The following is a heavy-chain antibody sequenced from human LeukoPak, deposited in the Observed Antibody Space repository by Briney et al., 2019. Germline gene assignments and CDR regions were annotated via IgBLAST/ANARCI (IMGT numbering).Heavy chain of an antibody. D-gene: IGHD6-6*01. CDR3: ARGRRIAARSYFDY. Sequence: SETLSLTCAVYGVSFSGYYWSWIRQPPGKGLEWIGEINHSGSTNYNPSLKSRVTISVDTSKNQFSLKLSSVTAADTAVYYCARGRRIAARSYFDYWGQGTLVTVSS. V-gene: IGHV4-34*01. CDR2: INHSGST. J-gene: IGHJ4*02. CDR1: GVSFSGYY.